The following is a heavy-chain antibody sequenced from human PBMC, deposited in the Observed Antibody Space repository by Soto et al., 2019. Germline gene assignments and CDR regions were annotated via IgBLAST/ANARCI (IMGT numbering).Heavy chain of an antibody. V-gene: IGHV3-23*01. D-gene: IGHD1-1*01. CDR3: TKARHWYGMDV. CDR1: GFTFSSFF. Sequence: QPGGSLRLSCTASGFTFSSFFMNWVRQAPGKGPEWVSGIDTSGGVTKYADSVKGRFTISRDNSKNTLYLQMNSLRAEDTALYYCTKARHWYGMDVCGPGTTVTVSS. CDR2: IDTSGGVT. J-gene: IGHJ6*02.